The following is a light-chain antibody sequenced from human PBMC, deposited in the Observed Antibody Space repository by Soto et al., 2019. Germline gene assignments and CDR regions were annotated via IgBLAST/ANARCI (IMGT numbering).Light chain of an antibody. CDR2: EGS. V-gene: IGLV2-23*01. Sequence: QSALTQLASVSGSPGQSITISCTGTSSDVGRYNLVSWYQQHPGKAPKLMIYEGSKRPSGVSNRFSGSKSGNTASLTISGLQAEDEADYYCCSYAGSSTVVFGGGTKLTVL. CDR1: SSDVGRYNL. CDR3: CSYAGSSTVV. J-gene: IGLJ2*01.